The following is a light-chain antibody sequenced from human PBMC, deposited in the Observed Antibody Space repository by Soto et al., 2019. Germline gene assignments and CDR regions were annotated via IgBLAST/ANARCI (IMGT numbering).Light chain of an antibody. CDR3: SSFTSSSTYV. J-gene: IGLJ1*01. Sequence: QSALTQPASVSGSPGQSITISSTGTSSDVGRYNYVSWYQQHPGKAPKLTIYDVSNRPSGVSSRFSGSKSGNTASLTISGLQAEDEADYYCSSFTSSSTYVFGTGTKVTVL. CDR1: SSDVGRYNY. V-gene: IGLV2-14*01. CDR2: DVS.